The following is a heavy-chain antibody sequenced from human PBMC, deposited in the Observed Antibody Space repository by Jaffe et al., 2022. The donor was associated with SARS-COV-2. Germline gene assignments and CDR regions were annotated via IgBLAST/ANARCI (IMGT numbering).Heavy chain of an antibody. V-gene: IGHV3-21*01. D-gene: IGHD2-21*02. CDR2: ISSGSTYI. CDR1: GFTFSSYS. J-gene: IGHJ3*02. Sequence: EVQLVESGGGLVKPGGSLRVSCAASGFTFSSYSMNWVRQAPGKGLEWVSYISSGSTYIYYSDSVRDRFTISRDNAKNSLYLQMNSLRAEDTAVYYCARNLGLCGDDCYLGDAFDIWGQGTMVTVSS. CDR3: ARNLGLCGDDCYLGDAFDI.